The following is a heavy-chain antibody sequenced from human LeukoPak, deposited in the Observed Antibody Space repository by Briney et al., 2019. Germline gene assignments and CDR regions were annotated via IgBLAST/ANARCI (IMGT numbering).Heavy chain of an antibody. CDR3: AIDSESSDYFDY. J-gene: IGHJ4*02. D-gene: IGHD2-21*01. CDR1: GGSFSGYY. CDR2: INHSGST. V-gene: IGHV4-34*01. Sequence: SETLSLTCAVYGGSFSGYYWSWIRQPPGKGLEWIGEINHSGSTNYNPSLKSRVTISVDTSKNQFSLKLSSVTAADTAVYYCAIDSESSDYFDYWGQGTLVTVSS.